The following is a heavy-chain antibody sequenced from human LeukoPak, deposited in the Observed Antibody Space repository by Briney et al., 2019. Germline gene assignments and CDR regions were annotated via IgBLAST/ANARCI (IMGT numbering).Heavy chain of an antibody. V-gene: IGHV3-20*04. J-gene: IGHJ4*02. CDR3: ARSRSGYYYLYSDY. CDR2: INWNGGST. CDR1: GFTFDDYG. D-gene: IGHD3-22*01. Sequence: GGSLRLSCAASGFTFDDYGMSWVRQAPGKGLEWVSGINWNGGSTGYADSVKGRFTISRDNSKNTLYLQMNSLRAEDTAVYYCARSRSGYYYLYSDYWGQGTLVTVSS.